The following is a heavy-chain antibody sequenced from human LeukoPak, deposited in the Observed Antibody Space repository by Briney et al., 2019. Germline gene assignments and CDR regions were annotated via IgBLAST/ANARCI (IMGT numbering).Heavy chain of an antibody. D-gene: IGHD3-10*01. CDR3: AKDYYGSGSYYSPDPFDI. CDR1: GFTFDDYG. V-gene: IGHV3-20*04. CDR2: INWNGGST. J-gene: IGHJ3*02. Sequence: PGGSLRLSCAASGFTFDDYGMTWVRQTPGKGPEWVSTINWNGGSTAYADSVKGRFTISRDNAKNTLYLQMNSLRAEDTAVYYCAKDYYGSGSYYSPDPFDIWGQGTMVTVSS.